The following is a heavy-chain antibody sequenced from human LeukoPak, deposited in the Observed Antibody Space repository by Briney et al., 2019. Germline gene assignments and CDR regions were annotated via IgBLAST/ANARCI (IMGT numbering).Heavy chain of an antibody. CDR3: ARDQVVVVPAAISPYYYYYGMDV. CDR2: IYYSGST. D-gene: IGHD2-2*02. V-gene: IGHV4-61*01. J-gene: IGHJ6*02. CDR1: GGSVSSGSYY. Sequence: KPSETLSLTCTVSGGSVSSGSYYWSWIRQPPGKGLEWIGYIYYSGSTNYNPSLKSRVTISVDTSKNQFSLKLSSVTAADTAVYYCARDQVVVVPAAISPYYYYYGMDVWGQGTTVTVSS.